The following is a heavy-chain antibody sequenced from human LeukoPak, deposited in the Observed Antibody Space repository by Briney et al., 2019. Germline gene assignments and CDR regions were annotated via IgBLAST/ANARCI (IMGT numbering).Heavy chain of an antibody. CDR2: IYSGGNT. Sequence: GGSLRLSCAASGFTVSSNYMNWVRQATGKGLEWASIIYSGGNTYYADSVKGRFTISRDNSKRTLYLQMNSLRAEDTAVYYCARDKWFGDKAFDIWGQGTMVTVSS. V-gene: IGHV3-66*01. D-gene: IGHD3-10*01. CDR3: ARDKWFGDKAFDI. J-gene: IGHJ3*02. CDR1: GFTVSSNY.